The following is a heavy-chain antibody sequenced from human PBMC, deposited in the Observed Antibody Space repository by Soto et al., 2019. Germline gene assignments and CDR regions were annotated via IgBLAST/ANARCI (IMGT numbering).Heavy chain of an antibody. CDR1: GYTFTTFW. V-gene: IGHV5-10-1*01. Sequence: GESLKISCTGFGYTFTTFWISWVRQMPGKGLEWMGRIDPRDSYVNYSPSFQGHVTISVDKSISTAYLQWGSLKASDTAMYYCARLYCTTSTCDSWFDPWGQGTLVTVS. CDR2: IDPRDSYV. D-gene: IGHD2-2*01. J-gene: IGHJ5*02. CDR3: ARLYCTTSTCDSWFDP.